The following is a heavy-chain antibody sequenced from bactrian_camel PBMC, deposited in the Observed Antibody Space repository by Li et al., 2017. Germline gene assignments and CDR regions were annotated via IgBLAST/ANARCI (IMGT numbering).Heavy chain of an antibody. CDR2: MTIGGDAT. CDR1: GNTYSINC. J-gene: IGHJ4*01. D-gene: IGHD4*01. V-gene: IGHV3S54*01. Sequence: VQLVESGGGSVQAGGSLRLSCVVSGNTYSINCMAWFRQAPGQEREGVASMTIGGDATYYADSVNGRFTISQDNAKHTLYLQMNSLKPEDTAMYYCAANWCPELTGTREGDYNTVPDFAGQGTQVTVS.